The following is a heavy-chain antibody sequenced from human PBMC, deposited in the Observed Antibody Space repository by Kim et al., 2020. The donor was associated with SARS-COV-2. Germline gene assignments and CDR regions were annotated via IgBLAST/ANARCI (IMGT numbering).Heavy chain of an antibody. V-gene: IGHV3-21*01. Sequence: ADSVKGRFTVPRDNAKASRYLQMNSLGVEDPAVYYCARRSPPARYNGMDVWGQGTTVTVSS. D-gene: IGHD3-9*01. CDR3: ARRSPPARYNGMDV. J-gene: IGHJ6*02.